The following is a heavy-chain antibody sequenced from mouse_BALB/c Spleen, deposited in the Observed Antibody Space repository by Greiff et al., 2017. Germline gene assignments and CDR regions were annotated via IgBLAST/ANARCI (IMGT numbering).Heavy chain of an antibody. D-gene: IGHD1-1*01. Sequence: VQRVESGPGLVAPSQSLSITCTVSGFSLTSYGVHWVRQPPGKGLEWLGVIWAGGSTNYNSALMSRLSISKDNSKSQVFLKMNSLQTDDTAMYYCARADYGSRWFAYWGQGTLVTVSA. V-gene: IGHV2-9*02. CDR2: IWAGGST. CDR3: ARADYGSRWFAY. J-gene: IGHJ3*01. CDR1: GFSLTSYG.